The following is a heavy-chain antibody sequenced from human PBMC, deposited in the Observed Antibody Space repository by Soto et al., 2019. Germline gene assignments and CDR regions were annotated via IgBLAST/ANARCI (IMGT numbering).Heavy chain of an antibody. J-gene: IGHJ6*02. CDR1: GFTFSSYS. Sequence: EVQLVESGGGLVKPGGSLRLSCAASGFTFSSYSMNWVRQAPGKGLEWVSSISSSSSYIYYADSVKGRFTISRDNAKNSLYLKMNSLRAEDTAVYYCARGPSDYSNCDGGYYYYYGMDVWGQGTTVTVSS. D-gene: IGHD4-4*01. CDR2: ISSSSSYI. CDR3: ARGPSDYSNCDGGYYYYYGMDV. V-gene: IGHV3-21*01.